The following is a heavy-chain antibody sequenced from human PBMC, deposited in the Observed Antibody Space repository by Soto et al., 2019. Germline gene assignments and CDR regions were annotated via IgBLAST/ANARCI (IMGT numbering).Heavy chain of an antibody. V-gene: IGHV4-59*08. D-gene: IGHD6-25*01. CDR1: GGSISPYY. J-gene: IGHJ5*02. CDR3: ARHARSDSAFDP. CDR2: IFYSGST. Sequence: QVHLQESGPGLVKPSETLSLTCTVAGGSISPYYWSWIRQPQGKGLEWIGYIFYSGSTNYNPTLKSRVTMSVDMSKNQCALKLNSVTAADTAVYYCARHARSDSAFDPWGQGTLVTVSS.